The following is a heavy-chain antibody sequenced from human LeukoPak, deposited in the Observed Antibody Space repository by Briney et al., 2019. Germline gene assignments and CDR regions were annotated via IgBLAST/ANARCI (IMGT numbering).Heavy chain of an antibody. Sequence: ASVKVSCKASGGTFSSYATNWVRQAPGQGLEWMAIINPSGGGTKYAQKFQGRVTMTRDTPTNTVYMELSSLRTEDTAVYYCASVYLYGMDVWGQGTTVTVSS. V-gene: IGHV1-46*01. D-gene: IGHD2-8*01. J-gene: IGHJ6*02. CDR1: GGTFSSYA. CDR2: INPSGGGT. CDR3: ASVYLYGMDV.